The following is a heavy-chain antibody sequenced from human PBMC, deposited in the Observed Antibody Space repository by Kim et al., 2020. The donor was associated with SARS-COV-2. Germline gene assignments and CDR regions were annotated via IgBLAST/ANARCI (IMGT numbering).Heavy chain of an antibody. CDR3: ARGYVVPAIVDY. V-gene: IGHV4-59*01. CDR2: IYYSGST. Sequence: SETLSLTCTVSGGSISSYYWSWIRQPPGKGLEWIGYIYYSGSTNYNPSLKSRVTISVDTSKNQFSLKLSSVTAADTAVYYCARGYVVPAIVDYCGQGTLVTLSS. D-gene: IGHD2-2*01. CDR1: GGSISSYY. J-gene: IGHJ4*02.